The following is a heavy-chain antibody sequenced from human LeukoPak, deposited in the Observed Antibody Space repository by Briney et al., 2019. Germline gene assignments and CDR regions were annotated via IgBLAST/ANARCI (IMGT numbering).Heavy chain of an antibody. V-gene: IGHV1-69*01. D-gene: IGHD2-21*01. J-gene: IGHJ4*02. Sequence: ASVKVSCKASGGTFSSYAISWVRQAPGQGLEWMGGIIPIFGTANYAQKFHGRVTITADESTSTAYMELSSLRSEDTAVYYCARGIGSVAAYCGGDCYSDYDYWGQGTLVTVSS. CDR3: ARGIGSVAAYCGGDCYSDYDY. CDR1: GGTFSSYA. CDR2: IIPIFGTA.